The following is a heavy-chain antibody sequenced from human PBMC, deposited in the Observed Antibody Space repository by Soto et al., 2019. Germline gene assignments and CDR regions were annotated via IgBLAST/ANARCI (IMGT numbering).Heavy chain of an antibody. V-gene: IGHV3-21*06. CDR3: ARESEDLTSNFDY. CDR1: GFTYTRYS. Sequence: PGGSLRLSCAASGFTYTRYSMNWVRQAPGKGLEWVSSISSTTNYIYYGDSMKGRFTISRDNAKNSLYLEMNSLRAEDTAVYYCARESEDLTSNFDYWGQGSLVTVSS. CDR2: ISSTTNYI. J-gene: IGHJ4*02.